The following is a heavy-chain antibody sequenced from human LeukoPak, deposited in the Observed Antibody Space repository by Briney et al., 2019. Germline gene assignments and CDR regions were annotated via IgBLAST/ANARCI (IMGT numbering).Heavy chain of an antibody. CDR3: TREPRDSYGSANYGFDY. V-gene: IGHV4-4*02. Sequence: SETLSLTCAVSGGAISSRNWWTGVGQAPGKGLEWSGEGYHSVMTNYTPSLTSRVTISVDKSKNQFSLKLSSVTAADTAVYYCTREPRDSYGSANYGFDYWGQGPLVTVSS. CDR2: GYHSVMT. J-gene: IGHJ4*02. D-gene: IGHD3-10*01. CDR1: GGAISSRNW.